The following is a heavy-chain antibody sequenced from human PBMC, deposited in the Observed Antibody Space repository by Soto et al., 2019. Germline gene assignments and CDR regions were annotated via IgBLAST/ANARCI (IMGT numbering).Heavy chain of an antibody. CDR2: ILYAGSNK. CDR1: GFTFSNYG. Sequence: GGSLRLSCAASGFTFSNYGMHWVRQTPGKGLEWVAVILYAGSNKYYAESVKGRFTISRDNSKNTLSLQVDSLRAEDTAVYYCAKARSGYAYGQYYDMDLWGQGTTVTVSS. CDR3: AKARSGYAYGQYYDMDL. J-gene: IGHJ6*01. V-gene: IGHV3-30*18. D-gene: IGHD5-12*01.